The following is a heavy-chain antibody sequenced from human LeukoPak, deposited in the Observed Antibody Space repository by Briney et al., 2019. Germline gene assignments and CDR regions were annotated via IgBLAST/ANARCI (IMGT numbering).Heavy chain of an antibody. CDR2: ISRSGTYI. CDR1: GFTFSAYT. V-gene: IGHV3-21*04. Sequence: GGSLRLSCAASGFTFSAYTMTWVRQAPGKGLEWVSAISRSGTYIYYEDSVKGRFTISRDNAENSVYLQMNSLRAEDTAFYYCAKAELGVDTFFDYWGQGTLVTVSS. J-gene: IGHJ4*02. D-gene: IGHD3-3*01. CDR3: AKAELGVDTFFDY.